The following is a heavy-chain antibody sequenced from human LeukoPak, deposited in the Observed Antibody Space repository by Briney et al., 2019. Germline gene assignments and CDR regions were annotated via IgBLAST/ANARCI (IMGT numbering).Heavy chain of an antibody. V-gene: IGHV4-30-2*01. D-gene: IGHD3-10*01. CDR2: IYHSGST. Sequence: SQTLSLTCAVSGGSISSGGYSWSWIRQPPGKGLEWIGYIYHSGSTYYDPSLKSRVTISVDRSKNQFSLKLSSVTAADTAVYYCASVSRGWCFDLWGRGTLVTVSS. J-gene: IGHJ2*01. CDR3: ASVSRGWCFDL. CDR1: GGSISSGGYS.